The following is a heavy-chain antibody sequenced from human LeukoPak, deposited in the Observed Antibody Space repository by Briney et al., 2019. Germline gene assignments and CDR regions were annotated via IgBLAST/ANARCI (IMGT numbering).Heavy chain of an antibody. CDR2: IYYSGST. V-gene: IGHV4-31*03. D-gene: IGHD6-13*01. CDR1: GGSISSGGYY. Sequence: SETLSLTCTVSGGSISSGGYYWSWIRQHPGKGLEWIGYIYYSGSTYYNPSLKSRVTISVDTSKNQFSLKLSSVTAADTAVYYCARVAEGEIANFDYWGQGTLVTVSS. CDR3: ARVAEGEIANFDY. J-gene: IGHJ4*02.